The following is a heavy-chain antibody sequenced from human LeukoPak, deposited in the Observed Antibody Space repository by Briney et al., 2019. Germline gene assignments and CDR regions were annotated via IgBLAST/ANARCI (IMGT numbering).Heavy chain of an antibody. J-gene: IGHJ4*02. CDR2: ISARGSV. CDR3: AKGRYHTDY. Sequence: TGGSLRLSCAASGFTFSNYAMSWVRQAPRKGLEWVSVISARGSVYYPDSVKGRFTISRDNSKNTVYLQMNSLRAEDTALYYCAKGRYHTDYWGQGTLVIVSS. D-gene: IGHD1-14*01. V-gene: IGHV3-23*01. CDR1: GFTFSNYA.